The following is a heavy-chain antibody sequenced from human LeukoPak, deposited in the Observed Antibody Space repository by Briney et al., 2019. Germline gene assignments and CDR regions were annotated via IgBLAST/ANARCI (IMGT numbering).Heavy chain of an antibody. CDR1: GYTFTSYG. CDR3: ARNPHFPLYYYMDV. V-gene: IGHV1-69*13. J-gene: IGHJ6*03. CDR2: IIPIFGTA. Sequence: SVKVSCKASGYTFTSYGIIWVRQAPGQGLEWMGGIIPIFGTANYAQKFQGRVTITADESTSTAYMELSSLRSEDTAVYYCARNPHFPLYYYMDVWGKGTTVTISS.